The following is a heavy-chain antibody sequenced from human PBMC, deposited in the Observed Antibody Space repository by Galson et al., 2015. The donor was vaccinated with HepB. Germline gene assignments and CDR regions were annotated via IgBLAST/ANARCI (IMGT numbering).Heavy chain of an antibody. D-gene: IGHD3-22*01. CDR3: TRDDYYDSSGYYGSSSPDAFDI. V-gene: IGHV3-49*03. Sequence: SLRLSCAASGFTFGDYAMSWFRQAPGKGLEWVGFIRSKAYGGTTEHAASVKGRFTISRDDSKSIAYLQMNSLKTEDTAVYYCTRDDYYDSSGYYGSSSPDAFDIWGQGTMVAVSS. CDR2: IRSKAYGGTT. CDR1: GFTFGDYA. J-gene: IGHJ3*02.